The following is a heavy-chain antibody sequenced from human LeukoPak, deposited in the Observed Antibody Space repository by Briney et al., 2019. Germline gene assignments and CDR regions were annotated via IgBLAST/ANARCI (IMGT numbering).Heavy chain of an antibody. V-gene: IGHV3-74*01. Sequence: WGSLRLSCAASGFAFSSNWMHWVRQTPGKGLVWVSRINSGGSGTSYAASVEGRFTISRDNAKNTLYLQMDSLRAEDTAVYYCATSLGPLTEYWGQGTLVTVSS. CDR2: INSGGSGT. CDR3: ATSLGPLTEY. CDR1: GFAFSSNW. D-gene: IGHD7-27*01. J-gene: IGHJ4*02.